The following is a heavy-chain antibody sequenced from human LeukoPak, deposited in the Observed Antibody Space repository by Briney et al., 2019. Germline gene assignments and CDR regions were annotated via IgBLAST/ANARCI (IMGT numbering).Heavy chain of an antibody. Sequence: PGGSLRPSCAASGFTFDDYAMHWVRQAPGKGLEWVSGISSNSANIGYADSVKGRFTISRDNAKNSLYLQMNSLRAEDTALYYCAKANGDPGSYSRGFDYWGQGSLVTVSS. J-gene: IGHJ4*02. CDR1: GFTFDDYA. CDR2: ISSNSANI. CDR3: AKANGDPGSYSRGFDY. V-gene: IGHV3-9*01. D-gene: IGHD3-10*01.